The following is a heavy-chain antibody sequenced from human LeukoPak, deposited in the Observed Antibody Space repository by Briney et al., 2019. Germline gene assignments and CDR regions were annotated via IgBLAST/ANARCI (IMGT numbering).Heavy chain of an antibody. CDR3: AGEWGRRGFGSQIDS. J-gene: IGHJ4*02. D-gene: IGHD3-10*01. CDR1: GASMSSYV. V-gene: IGHV4-59*01. Sequence: SETLSLTCIVSGASMSSYVWSWIRQPPGKELEWIGYISDSGRTNYNASLKSRVTISVDPSQNQVSLKRRSVTAADTAVYFCAGEWGRRGFGSQIDSWGQGTVVTVSS. CDR2: ISDSGRT.